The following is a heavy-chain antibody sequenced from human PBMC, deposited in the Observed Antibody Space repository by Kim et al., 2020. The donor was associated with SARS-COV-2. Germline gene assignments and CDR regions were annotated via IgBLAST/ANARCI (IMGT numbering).Heavy chain of an antibody. CDR1: GGTFSSYA. CDR2: IIPIFGTA. V-gene: IGHV1-69*13. J-gene: IGHJ4*02. CDR3: ARVNGIVAAKNYFDY. D-gene: IGHD6-25*01. Sequence: SVKVSCKASGGTFSSYAISWVRQAPGQGLEWMGGIIPIFGTANYAQKFQGRVTITADESTSTAYMELSSLRSEDTAVYYCARVNGIVAAKNYFDYWGQGTLVTVSS.